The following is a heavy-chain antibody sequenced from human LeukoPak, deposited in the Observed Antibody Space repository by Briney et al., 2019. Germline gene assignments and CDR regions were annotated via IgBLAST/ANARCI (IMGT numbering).Heavy chain of an antibody. CDR2: ISGSGGST. Sequence: PGASLRLSCAASGFTFSNYAMSWVRQAPGKGLEWVSAISGSGGSTYYADSVKGRFTISRDNSKNTLYLQMNSLRAEDTAVYYCAKMPSRVPAAKVPYYFDYWGQGTLVTVSS. J-gene: IGHJ4*02. CDR1: GFTFSNYA. CDR3: AKMPSRVPAAKVPYYFDY. V-gene: IGHV3-23*01. D-gene: IGHD2-2*01.